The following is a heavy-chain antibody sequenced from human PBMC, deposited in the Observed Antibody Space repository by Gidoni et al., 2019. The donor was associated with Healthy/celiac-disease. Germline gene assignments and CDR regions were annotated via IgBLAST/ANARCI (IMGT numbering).Heavy chain of an antibody. CDR1: GFTFSDYY. Sequence: QVPLVESGGGLVKPGGSLRLSCAASGFTFSDYYMSWIRQAPGKGLEWVSYISSSSSYTNYADSVKGRFTISRDNAKNSLYLQMNSLRAEDTAVYYCARTRGYSYGTPFYYWGQGTLVTVSS. J-gene: IGHJ4*02. CDR2: ISSSSSYT. D-gene: IGHD5-18*01. CDR3: ARTRGYSYGTPFYY. V-gene: IGHV3-11*06.